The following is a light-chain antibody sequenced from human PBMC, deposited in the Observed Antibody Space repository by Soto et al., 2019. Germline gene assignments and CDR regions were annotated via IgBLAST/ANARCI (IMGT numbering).Light chain of an antibody. J-gene: IGKJ1*01. Sequence: ESVLTQSPGILSLSPGERATLSCRASQSVSSNHLAWYQQKRGQPPRLLIYGASSRATGTPGRFSGSGSGTDFTLTITRLEPEDFAVYYCQQYGSSPQTFGQGTKVDIK. CDR3: QQYGSSPQT. CDR2: GAS. CDR1: QSVSSNH. V-gene: IGKV3-20*01.